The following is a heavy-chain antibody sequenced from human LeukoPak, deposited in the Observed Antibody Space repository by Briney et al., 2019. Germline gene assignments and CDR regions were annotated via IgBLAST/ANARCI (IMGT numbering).Heavy chain of an antibody. J-gene: IGHJ6*02. CDR1: GFTVSSNY. CDR2: ISSSSSTI. Sequence: GGSLRLSCAASGFTVSSNYMSWVRQAPGKGLEWVSYISSSSSTIYYADSVKGRFTISRDNAKNSLYLQMNSLRAEDTAVYYCARDAQRCSGGSCLYYYYGMDVWGQGTTVTVSS. CDR3: ARDAQRCSGGSCLYYYYGMDV. D-gene: IGHD2-15*01. V-gene: IGHV3-48*04.